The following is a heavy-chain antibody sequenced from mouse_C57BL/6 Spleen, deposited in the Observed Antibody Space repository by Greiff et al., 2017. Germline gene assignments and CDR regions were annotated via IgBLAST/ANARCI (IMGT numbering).Heavy chain of an antibody. J-gene: IGHJ4*01. D-gene: IGHD1-1*01. Sequence: QVQLKQPGAELVMPGASVKLSCKASGYTFTSYWMHWVKQRPGQGLEWIGEIDPSDSYTNYNQKFKGKSTLTVDKSSSTAYMQLSSLTSEDSAVYYCARRDGSSPMDYWGQGTSVTVSS. CDR3: ARRDGSSPMDY. V-gene: IGHV1-69*01. CDR2: IDPSDSYT. CDR1: GYTFTSYW.